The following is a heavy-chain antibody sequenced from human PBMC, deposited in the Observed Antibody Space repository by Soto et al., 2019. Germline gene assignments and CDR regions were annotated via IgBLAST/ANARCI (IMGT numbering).Heavy chain of an antibody. Sequence: GGSLRLSCAASGFTFRTHTMSWVRQAPGKGLEWVSAISGSGDSTFYADSVKGRFTISRDNSKNTLDLQMNSLRAEDTAVYYCAKSDCSGGTCYSGFDSWGQGTLVTVSS. D-gene: IGHD2-15*01. CDR1: GFTFRTHT. V-gene: IGHV3-23*01. CDR2: ISGSGDST. J-gene: IGHJ4*02. CDR3: AKSDCSGGTCYSGFDS.